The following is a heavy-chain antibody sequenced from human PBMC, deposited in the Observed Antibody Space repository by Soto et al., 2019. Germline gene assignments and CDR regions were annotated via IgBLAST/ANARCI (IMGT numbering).Heavy chain of an antibody. Sequence: QVQLQESGPGLVKPSGPLSLTCAVSGDSVSSPYYWCWVRQPPGKGLEWIGEVFHTGTTSYNPSLRSRVTISMDKSNNQFSLDLSSVTAAATAVYYCARSAGWYAVHSWGPGTLVIVSS. V-gene: IGHV4-4*02. D-gene: IGHD6-19*01. CDR2: VFHTGTT. CDR1: GDSVSSPYY. CDR3: ARSAGWYAVHS. J-gene: IGHJ4*02.